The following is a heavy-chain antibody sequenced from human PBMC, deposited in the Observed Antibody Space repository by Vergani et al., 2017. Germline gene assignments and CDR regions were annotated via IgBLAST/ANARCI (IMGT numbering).Heavy chain of an antibody. CDR2: FSSSGNT. J-gene: IGHJ4*02. CDR1: GGSISSNNYY. Sequence: QLQLQESGPGLVKPSETLSLTCTVSGGSISSNNYYWGWIRQPPGKGLEWIGSFSSSGNTYYNPSLKSRVTISVDTSKNQFSLNLSSVTAADTAVYYCARLQDDYGGSPEIWGQGTLVTVSS. CDR3: ARLQDDYGGSPEI. D-gene: IGHD4-23*01. V-gene: IGHV4-39*01.